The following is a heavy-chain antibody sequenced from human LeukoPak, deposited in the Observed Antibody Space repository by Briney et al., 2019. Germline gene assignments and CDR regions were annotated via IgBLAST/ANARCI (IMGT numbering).Heavy chain of an antibody. CDR3: ARDRSSGWIDAFDI. D-gene: IGHD6-19*01. Sequence: SETLSLTCTVSGGSLSSYYWSWIRQPAGKGLEWIGRIYTSGSTNYNPSLKSRVTISVDTSKNQFSLKLSSVTAADTAVYYCARDRSSGWIDAFDIWGQGTMVTVSS. CDR2: IYTSGST. J-gene: IGHJ3*02. CDR1: GGSLSSYY. V-gene: IGHV4-4*07.